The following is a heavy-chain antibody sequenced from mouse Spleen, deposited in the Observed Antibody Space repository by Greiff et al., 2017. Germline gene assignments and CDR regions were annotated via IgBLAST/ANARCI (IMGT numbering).Heavy chain of an antibody. D-gene: IGHD2-1*01. CDR2: IDPNSGGT. CDR1: GYAFSSYW. CDR3: ASLLLGAMDY. J-gene: IGHJ4*01. Sequence: LVESGAELVRPGSSVKISCKASGYAFSSYWMNWVKQRPGQGLEWIGRIDPNSGGTKYNEKFKSKATLTVDKPSSTAYMQLSSLTSEDSAVYYCASLLLGAMDYWGQGTSVTVSS. V-gene: IGHV1-72*01.